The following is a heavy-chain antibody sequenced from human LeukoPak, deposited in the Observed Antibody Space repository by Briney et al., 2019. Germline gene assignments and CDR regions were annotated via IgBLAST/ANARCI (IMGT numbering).Heavy chain of an antibody. V-gene: IGHV1-2*02. CDR2: INPNSGGT. Sequence: ASVKVSCKTSGYTFTGYYMHWVRQAPGHGLEWMGWINPNSGGTNYAQKFQGRVTMTRDTSISTAYMELSRLRSDDTAVYYCARGVATYYYDSSGTLWDYWGQGTLVTVSS. CDR1: GYTFTGYY. D-gene: IGHD3-22*01. J-gene: IGHJ4*02. CDR3: ARGVATYYYDSSGTLWDY.